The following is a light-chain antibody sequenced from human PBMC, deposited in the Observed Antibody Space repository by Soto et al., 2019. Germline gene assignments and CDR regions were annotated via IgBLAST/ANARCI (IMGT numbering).Light chain of an antibody. V-gene: IGKV2D-29*02. CDR2: EVS. CDR3: MQSTQLPPT. CDR1: QSLLHITGETF. Sequence: DVVMTQTPLSLSVAPGPPASISCKSSQSLLHITGETFLFWXLQKPGQXPQLLIYEVSTRVSGVQSRFSGSGAGTDFALEISRVETDDVGIYYCMQSTQLPPTFGQGTRLEIK. J-gene: IGKJ5*01.